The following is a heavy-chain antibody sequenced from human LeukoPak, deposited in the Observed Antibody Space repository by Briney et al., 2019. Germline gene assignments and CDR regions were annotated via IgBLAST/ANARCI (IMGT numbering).Heavy chain of an antibody. CDR1: GGSISSYY. Sequence: SETLSLTCTVSGGSISSYYWSWIRQPPGKGLEWIGYIYYSGSTNYNPSLKSRVTISVDTSKNQFSLKLSSVTAADTAVYYCARDSGLTTVNTFDYWGQGTPVTVSS. J-gene: IGHJ4*02. V-gene: IGHV4-59*01. CDR3: ARDSGLTTVNTFDY. D-gene: IGHD4-17*01. CDR2: IYYSGST.